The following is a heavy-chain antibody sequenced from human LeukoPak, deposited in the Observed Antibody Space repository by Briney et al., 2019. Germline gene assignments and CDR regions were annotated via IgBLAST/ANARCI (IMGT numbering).Heavy chain of an antibody. Sequence: GGSLSLSCAASGFTFSSYAMSWVRQATGKGLEWVSAISCSGGSTYYADSVKGRFTISRDNSKNTLYLQMNSLRAEDTAVYYCAKDKADIVVVVAALYYFVYWGQGTLVTVSS. D-gene: IGHD2-15*01. CDR3: AKDKADIVVVVAALYYFVY. J-gene: IGHJ4*02. V-gene: IGHV3-23*01. CDR1: GFTFSSYA. CDR2: ISCSGGST.